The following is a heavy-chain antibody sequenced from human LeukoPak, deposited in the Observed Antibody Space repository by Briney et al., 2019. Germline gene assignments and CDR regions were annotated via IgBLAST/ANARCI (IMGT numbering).Heavy chain of an antibody. J-gene: IGHJ5*02. CDR2: INPSGGST. Sequence: GASVKVSCKASGYTFTSYYMHWVRQAPGQGLEWMGIINPSGGSTSYAQKFQGRVTMTRDMSTSTVYMELSSLRSEDTAVYYCARDPEALVVLDPWGQGTLVTVSS. V-gene: IGHV1-46*01. CDR1: GYTFTSYY. D-gene: IGHD2-15*01. CDR3: ARDPEALVVLDP.